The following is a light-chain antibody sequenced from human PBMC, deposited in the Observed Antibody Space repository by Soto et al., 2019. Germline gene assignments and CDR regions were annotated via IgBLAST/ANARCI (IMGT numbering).Light chain of an antibody. CDR1: QSVFSN. CDR2: GAS. V-gene: IGKV3-15*01. Sequence: EIVMTQSPATLSVSPGERATLSCRASQSVFSNLAWYQQKPGQAPRLLIYGASTRATGIPARFSGSGSGTEFTLTISSLQSEDFAVYYCQQYNNWLPWTFGQGTKVEIK. J-gene: IGKJ1*01. CDR3: QQYNNWLPWT.